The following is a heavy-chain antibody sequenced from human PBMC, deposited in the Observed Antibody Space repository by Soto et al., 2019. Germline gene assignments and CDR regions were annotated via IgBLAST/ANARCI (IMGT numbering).Heavy chain of an antibody. CDR1: GFNFNSYT. J-gene: IGHJ4*02. Sequence: PGGSLRLSCSVSGFNFNSYTMNWVRQAPGKGLEWVSSISRFSDRTYYADSVKGRFAIFRANAENSVYLQVNSLRAEDTAVYYCELLCTYLREFGYFDFWGQ. V-gene: IGHV3-21*06. CDR3: ELLCTYLREFGYFDF. CDR2: ISRFSDRT. D-gene: IGHD3-16*01.